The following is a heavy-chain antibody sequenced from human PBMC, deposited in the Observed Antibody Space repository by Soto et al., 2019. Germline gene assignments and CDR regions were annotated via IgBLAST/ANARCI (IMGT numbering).Heavy chain of an antibody. CDR1: CGSISSYY. J-gene: IGHJ4*02. V-gene: IGHV4-59*01. Sequence: KTSETLSLTCTFSCGSISSYYWSWIRQPPGKGLEWIGYIYYSGSTNYNPSLKSRVTISVDTSKNQFSLKLRSVTAADTAVYYCARSSSNYDILTGPPDYWGQGTLVTVSS. D-gene: IGHD3-9*01. CDR2: IYYSGST. CDR3: ARSSSNYDILTGPPDY.